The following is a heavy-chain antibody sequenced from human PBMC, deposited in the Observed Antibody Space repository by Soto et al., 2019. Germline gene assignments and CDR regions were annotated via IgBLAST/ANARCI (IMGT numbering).Heavy chain of an antibody. Sequence: SETLSLTCSVAGGSSSSYYWSWIRQPPGKGLEWIGYIYYSGSTYYNPSLKSRVTISVDTSKNQFSLKLSSVTAADTAVYYCASGYSLNWFDPWGQGTLVTVST. CDR3: ASGYSLNWFDP. V-gene: IGHV4-59*08. J-gene: IGHJ5*02. CDR2: IYYSGST. CDR1: GGSSSSYY. D-gene: IGHD5-18*01.